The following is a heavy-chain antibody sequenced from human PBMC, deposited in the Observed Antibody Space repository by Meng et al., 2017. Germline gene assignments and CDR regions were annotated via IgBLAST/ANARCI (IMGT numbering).Heavy chain of an antibody. CDR1: GYTFTSDG. V-gene: IGHV1-18*01. CDR3: ARVSHTYYYDSSGYYPSDY. J-gene: IGHJ4*02. Sequence: QVVVSGEGVKKPGGSVKVSCKASGYTFTSDGISWVRQAPGQGLEWMGWISAYNGNTNYTQKLQGRVTMTTDTSTSTAYMELRSLRSDDTAVYYCARVSHTYYYDSSGYYPSDYWGQGTLVTVSS. D-gene: IGHD3-22*01. CDR2: ISAYNGNT.